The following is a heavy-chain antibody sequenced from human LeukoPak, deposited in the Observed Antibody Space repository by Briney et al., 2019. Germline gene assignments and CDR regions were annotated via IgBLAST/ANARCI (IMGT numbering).Heavy chain of an antibody. CDR2: INHSGST. V-gene: IGHV4-34*01. J-gene: IGHJ4*02. CDR1: GGSFSGYY. Sequence: SETLSLTCAVYGGSFSGYYWSWIRQPPGKGLEWIGEINHSGSTNYNPSLKSRVTISVDTSKNQFSLKLSSVTAADTAVYYCVRGRVTDYWGQGTLVTVSS. D-gene: IGHD5-18*01. CDR3: VRGRVTDY.